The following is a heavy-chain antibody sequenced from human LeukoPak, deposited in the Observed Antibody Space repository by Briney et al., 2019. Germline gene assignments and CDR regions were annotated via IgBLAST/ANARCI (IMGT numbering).Heavy chain of an antibody. CDR2: INHSGST. CDR3: ARGRNGYDY. V-gene: IGHV4-34*01. J-gene: IGHJ4*02. D-gene: IGHD1-14*01. Sequence: SETLSLTCAVYGGSFSGYYWSWIRQPPGKGLEWIGEINHSGSTNYNPSLKSRVTISVDTPKNQFSLKLSSVTAADTAVYYCARGRNGYDYWGQGTLVTVSS. CDR1: GGSFSGYY.